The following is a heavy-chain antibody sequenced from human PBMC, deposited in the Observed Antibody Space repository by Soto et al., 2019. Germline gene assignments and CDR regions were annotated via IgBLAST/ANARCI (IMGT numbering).Heavy chain of an antibody. CDR3: ARYSYGSGDSGRFDP. D-gene: IGHD3-10*01. Sequence: QVQLQESGPGLVKSSVTLSLTCAVSGGSISTRNWWTWVRQPPGKGLEWIGEIYNAGSINYNPSLKGRDTLSIDKSKKQFALNLSAVTAADTAVYYCARYSYGSGDSGRFDPWGQGTLVTVSS. CDR1: GGSISTRNW. CDR2: IYNAGSI. J-gene: IGHJ5*02. V-gene: IGHV4-4*02.